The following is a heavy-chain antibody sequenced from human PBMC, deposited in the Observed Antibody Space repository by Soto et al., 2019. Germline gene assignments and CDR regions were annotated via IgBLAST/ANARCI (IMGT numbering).Heavy chain of an antibody. CDR2: IFPSDSDT. D-gene: IGHD3-22*01. V-gene: IGHV5-51*01. CDR3: ARKDKSGYFNWFDP. Sequence: GESLKISCRTSGYKFTSYWIAWVRQMPGKGLEWMGIIFPSDSDTRYSPSFQGQVTISADRSTSTVFLQWASLKASDTAVYFCARKDKSGYFNWFDPWGQGTLVSV. J-gene: IGHJ5*02. CDR1: GYKFTSYW.